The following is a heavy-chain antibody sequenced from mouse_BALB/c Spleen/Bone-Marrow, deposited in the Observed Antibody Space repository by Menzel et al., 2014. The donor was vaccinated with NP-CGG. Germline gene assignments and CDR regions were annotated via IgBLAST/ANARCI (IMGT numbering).Heavy chain of an antibody. J-gene: IGHJ2*01. D-gene: IGHD1-1*01. CDR1: GYTFTSYW. CDR2: INPSNGRT. V-gene: IGHV1S81*02. Sequence: QVQLQQSGAELVKPGASVKLSCKASGYTFTSYWMHWVKQRPGQGLEWIGEINPSNGRTNYNERFKGKATLTVDKSSSTAYMQLSSLTSEDSAVYYCARGGSSSFDYWGQGTTLTVSS. CDR3: ARGGSSSFDY.